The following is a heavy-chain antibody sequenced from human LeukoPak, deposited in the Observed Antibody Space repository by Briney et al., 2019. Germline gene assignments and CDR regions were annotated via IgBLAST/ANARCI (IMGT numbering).Heavy chain of an antibody. Sequence: SETLSLTCTVSGDSMSGQSYSWGWVRQPPGKGLEWIGYLYYTENTYYNPSLKSRATISVDTSKVQFSLRLRSVTAADTGVYYCVRYRSGEYRFDFWGQGTLVTVSS. J-gene: IGHJ4*02. CDR3: VRYRSGEYRFDF. CDR2: LYYTENT. CDR1: GDSMSGQSYS. D-gene: IGHD6-19*01. V-gene: IGHV4-39*01.